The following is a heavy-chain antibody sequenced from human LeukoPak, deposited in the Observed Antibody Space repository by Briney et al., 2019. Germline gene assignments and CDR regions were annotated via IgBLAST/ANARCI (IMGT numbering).Heavy chain of an antibody. J-gene: IGHJ1*01. CDR1: GFTFSRYD. D-gene: IGHD2-15*01. CDR2: IGTVGDT. Sequence: PGGSLRLSCAASGFTFSRYDMHWVRQAKGKGLEWVSAIGTVGDTYYPGSVKGRFTISRENAKNSLYLQMNSLRAGDTAVYYCARGPLYRVVVAAKYFQHWGQGTLVTVSS. V-gene: IGHV3-13*01. CDR3: ARGPLYRVVVAAKYFQH.